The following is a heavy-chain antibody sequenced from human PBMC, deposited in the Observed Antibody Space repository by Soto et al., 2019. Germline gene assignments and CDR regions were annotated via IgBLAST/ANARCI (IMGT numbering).Heavy chain of an antibody. V-gene: IGHV3-30*18. CDR3: ANDLSGARWYSVGMDV. D-gene: IGHD2-15*01. CDR1: RFTFSIYG. J-gene: IGHJ6*02. CDR2: LSYDGRNK. Sequence: QVQLVESGGGVVQPGRSLTLSCAASRFTFSIYGMHWVRQAPGKGLEWVAALSYDGRNKYYADSVKGRFTISRDNSGNTLYLQMNSQRAEDTAVYHCANDLSGARWYSVGMDVWGQGTTVTVSS.